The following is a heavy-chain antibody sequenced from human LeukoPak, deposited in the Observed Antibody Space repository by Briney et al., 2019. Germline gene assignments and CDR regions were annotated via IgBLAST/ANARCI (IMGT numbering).Heavy chain of an antibody. CDR1: GFTFSNAW. Sequence: GGSLRLSCAASGFTFSNAWMSWVRQAPGKGLEWVGRIKSKTDGGTTDYAAPVKGRFTISRDDSKNTLYLQMNSLKTEDTAVYYCTTGGSSGWYIVDYWGQGTLVTVSS. CDR3: TTGGSSGWYIVDY. J-gene: IGHJ4*02. V-gene: IGHV3-15*01. CDR2: IKSKTDGGTT. D-gene: IGHD6-19*01.